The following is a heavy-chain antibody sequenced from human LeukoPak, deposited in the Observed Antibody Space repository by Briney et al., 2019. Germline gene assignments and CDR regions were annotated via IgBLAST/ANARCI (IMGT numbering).Heavy chain of an antibody. CDR2: VYYSGST. Sequence: SETLSLTCTVSGGSISSSRYYWGWIRQPPGKGLEWFGSVYYSGSTYYNPSLKSRVTISVDTSKNQLYLNLRYVTAADTAVYYCARKDGDYWGQGTLVTVSS. CDR3: ARKDGDY. V-gene: IGHV4-39*07. J-gene: IGHJ4*02. CDR1: GGSISSSRYY.